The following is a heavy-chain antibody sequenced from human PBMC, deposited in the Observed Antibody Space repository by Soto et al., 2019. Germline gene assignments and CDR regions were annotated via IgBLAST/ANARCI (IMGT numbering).Heavy chain of an antibody. CDR2: ISGSGGST. V-gene: IGHV3-23*01. CDR3: AKTSWYSSGRPYHYYGMDV. CDR1: VFTFSSYA. J-gene: IGHJ6*02. D-gene: IGHD5-18*01. Sequence: VGSVRLSCAASVFTFSSYAMSCVRQSPGKGLEWVSAISGSGGSTYYADSVKGRFTISRDNSKNTLYLQMNSLRAEDTAVYYCAKTSWYSSGRPYHYYGMDVWRQRTTVT.